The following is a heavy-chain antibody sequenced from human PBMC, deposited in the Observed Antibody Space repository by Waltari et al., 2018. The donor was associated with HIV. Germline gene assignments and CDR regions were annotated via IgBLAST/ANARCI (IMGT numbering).Heavy chain of an antibody. V-gene: IGHV4-59*08. CDR3: ARHASITIFGVVKTGAFDY. CDR1: GGSISSYY. Sequence: TCTVSGGSISSYYWSWIRQPPGKGLEWIGYIYYSGSTNYNPSLKSRVTISVDTSKNQFSLKLSSVTAADTAVYYCARHASITIFGVVKTGAFDYWGQGTLVTVSS. D-gene: IGHD3-3*01. CDR2: IYYSGST. J-gene: IGHJ4*02.